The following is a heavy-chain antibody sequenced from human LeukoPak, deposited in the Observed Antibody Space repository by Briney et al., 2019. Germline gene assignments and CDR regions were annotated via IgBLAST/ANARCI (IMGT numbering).Heavy chain of an antibody. Sequence: SETLSLTCTVSGGPISSYYWSWIRQPPGKGLEWIGYIYYSGSTNYNPSLKSRVTISADTSKNQFSLKLSSVTAADTAVYYCARSGSYYYGSGSDYFDYWGQGTLVTVSS. J-gene: IGHJ4*02. CDR1: GGPISSYY. D-gene: IGHD3-10*01. CDR2: IYYSGST. V-gene: IGHV4-59*01. CDR3: ARSGSYYYGSGSDYFDY.